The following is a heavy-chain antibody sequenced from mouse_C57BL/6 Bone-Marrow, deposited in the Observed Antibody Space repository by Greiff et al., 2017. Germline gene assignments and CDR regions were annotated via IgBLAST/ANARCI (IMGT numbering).Heavy chain of an antibody. Sequence: EVHLVESGGGLVQPGGSMKLSCAASGFTFSDAWMDWVRQSPEKGLEWVAEIRNKANNHATYYAESVKGRFTISRDDSKSSVYLKMNSLRAEDTGIYYGTSPPSPHYAMDYWGKGNSVTVSS. J-gene: IGHJ4*01. CDR2: IRNKANNHAT. V-gene: IGHV6-6*01. D-gene: IGHD6-1*01. CDR3: TSPPSPHYAMDY. CDR1: GFTFSDAW.